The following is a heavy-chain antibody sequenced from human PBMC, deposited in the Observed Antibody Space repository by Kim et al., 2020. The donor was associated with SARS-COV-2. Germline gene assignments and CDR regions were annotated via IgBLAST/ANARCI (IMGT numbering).Heavy chain of an antibody. Sequence: GGSLRLSCAASGFTFSSYGMHWVRQAPGKGLEWVAVIWNDGSNKYYADSVKGRFTISRDNSKNTLYLQMNSLRAEDTAVYYCARDSYAYDLPYYGMDVWGQGTTVTVSS. CDR1: GFTFSSYG. CDR3: ARDSYAYDLPYYGMDV. CDR2: IWNDGSNK. J-gene: IGHJ6*02. D-gene: IGHD5-18*01. V-gene: IGHV3-33*01.